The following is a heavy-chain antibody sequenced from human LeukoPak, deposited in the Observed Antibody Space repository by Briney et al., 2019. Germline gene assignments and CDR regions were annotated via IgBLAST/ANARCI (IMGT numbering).Heavy chain of an antibody. CDR1: GGTFSSYA. D-gene: IGHD2-2*01. CDR2: IIPIFGTA. Sequence: SVKVSCKASGGTFSSYAISWVRQAPGQGLEWMGRIIPIFGTANYAQKFQGRVTITTDESTSTAYTELSSLRSEDTAVYYCARAAAAYYYYYMDVWGKGTTVTVSS. CDR3: ARAAAAYYYYYMDV. J-gene: IGHJ6*03. V-gene: IGHV1-69*05.